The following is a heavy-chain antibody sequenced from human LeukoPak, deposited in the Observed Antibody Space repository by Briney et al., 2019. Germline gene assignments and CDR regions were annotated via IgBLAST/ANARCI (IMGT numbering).Heavy chain of an antibody. J-gene: IGHJ6*02. CDR1: GGSFSGYY. Sequence: SETLSLTCAVYGGSFSGYYWSWIRQPPGKGLEWIGEINHSGSTNYNPSLKSRVTISVDTSKNQFSLKLSSVTAADTAVYYCARDIAVAGTIYYYGMDVWGQGTTVTVSS. CDR3: ARDIAVAGTIYYYGMDV. V-gene: IGHV4-34*01. D-gene: IGHD6-19*01. CDR2: INHSGST.